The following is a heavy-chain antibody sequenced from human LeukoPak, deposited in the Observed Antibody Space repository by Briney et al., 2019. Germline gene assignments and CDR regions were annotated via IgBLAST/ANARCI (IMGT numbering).Heavy chain of an antibody. Sequence: GGSLRLSCAASGFTFSSYSMNWVRQAPGKGLEWVSSISSSSSYIYYADLVKGRFTISRDNAKNSLYLQMNSLRAEDTAVYYCAIPYSSSWSVGYWGQGTLVTVSS. CDR2: ISSSSSYI. J-gene: IGHJ4*02. V-gene: IGHV3-21*01. CDR1: GFTFSSYS. CDR3: AIPYSSSWSVGY. D-gene: IGHD6-13*01.